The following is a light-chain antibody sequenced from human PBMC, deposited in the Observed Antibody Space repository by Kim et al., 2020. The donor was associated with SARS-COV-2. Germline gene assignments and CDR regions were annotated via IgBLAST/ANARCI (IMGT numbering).Light chain of an antibody. CDR1: QIVSSSY. CDR3: QHYGSSPPFIT. J-gene: IGKJ5*01. Sequence: GERAGLTCRASQIVSSSYLAWYQQKVGQAPRLLIYAASSRATGIPDRFSSSGSGTDCTLTISRLEPEDFAVYYCQHYGSSPPFITFGQGTRLEIK. CDR2: AAS. V-gene: IGKV3-20*01.